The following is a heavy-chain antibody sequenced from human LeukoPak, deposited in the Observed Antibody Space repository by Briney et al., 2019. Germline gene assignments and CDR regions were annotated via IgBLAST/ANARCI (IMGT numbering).Heavy chain of an antibody. Sequence: ASVKVSCKASGYTFTGYYMHWVRQAPGQGLEWMGWINPNSGGTNYAQKFQGRVTMTRNTSISTAYMELSRLRSDDTAVYYCASIPFGELFPYDYWGQGTLVTVSS. CDR1: GYTFTGYY. D-gene: IGHD3-10*01. J-gene: IGHJ4*02. CDR2: INPNSGGT. V-gene: IGHV1-2*02. CDR3: ASIPFGELFPYDY.